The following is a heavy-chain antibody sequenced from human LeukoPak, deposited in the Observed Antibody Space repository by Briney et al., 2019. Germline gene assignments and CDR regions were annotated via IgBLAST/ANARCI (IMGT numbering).Heavy chain of an antibody. J-gene: IGHJ6*02. CDR3: AREIRDSSGYYYGMDV. D-gene: IGHD3-22*01. CDR2: ISYDGSNK. V-gene: IGHV3-30-3*01. Sequence: GGSLRLSCAASGFTFSSYAMHWVRQAPGKGLEWVAVISYDGSNKYYADSVKGRFTISRDNSKNTLYLQMNRLRAEDTAVYYCAREIRDSSGYYYGMDVWGQGTTVTVSS. CDR1: GFTFSSYA.